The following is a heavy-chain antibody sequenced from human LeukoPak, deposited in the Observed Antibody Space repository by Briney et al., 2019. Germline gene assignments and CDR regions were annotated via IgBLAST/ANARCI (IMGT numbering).Heavy chain of an antibody. CDR2: ISYDGSNK. CDR3: ARAPDYYDSSGYSDYFDY. CDR1: GFTFSSYA. J-gene: IGHJ4*02. Sequence: PGRSLRLSCAASGFTFSSYAMRWVRQAPGKGLEWVAVISYDGSNKYYADSVKGRFTISRDNSKNTLYLQMNSLRAEDTAVYYCARAPDYYDSSGYSDYFDYWGQGTLVTVSS. D-gene: IGHD3-22*01. V-gene: IGHV3-30*04.